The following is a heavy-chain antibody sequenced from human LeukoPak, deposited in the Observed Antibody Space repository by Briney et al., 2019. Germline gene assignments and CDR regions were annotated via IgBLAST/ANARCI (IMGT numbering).Heavy chain of an antibody. CDR3: ARGLAAADDY. CDR2: ISSSGSTI. CDR1: GFTFSSYE. V-gene: IGHV3-48*03. J-gene: IGHJ4*02. Sequence: GGSLRLSCAASGFTFSSYEMNWVRQAPGKGREWDSYISSSGSTIYYADSVKGRFTISRDNAKNSLYLQMNSLRAEDTAVYYCARGLAAADDYWGQGTLVTVSS. D-gene: IGHD6-13*01.